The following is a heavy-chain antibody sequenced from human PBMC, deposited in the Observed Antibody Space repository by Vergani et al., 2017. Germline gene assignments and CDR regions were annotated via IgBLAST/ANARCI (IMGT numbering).Heavy chain of an antibody. CDR1: GFTFSSYA. CDR3: ATLPVAIGFDY. V-gene: IGHV3-30-3*01. D-gene: IGHD2-2*01. Sequence: QVQLVESGGGVVQPGRSLRLSCAASGFTFSSYAMQWVRQAPGKGLEWVAVISYDGSNKYYADSVKGRFTISRDNSKNTLYLQMNSLRAADTAVYYCATLPVAIGFDYWGQGTLVTVSS. J-gene: IGHJ4*02. CDR2: ISYDGSNK.